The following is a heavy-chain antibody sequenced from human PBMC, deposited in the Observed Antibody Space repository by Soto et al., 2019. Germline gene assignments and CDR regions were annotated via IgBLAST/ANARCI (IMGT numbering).Heavy chain of an antibody. J-gene: IGHJ3*02. CDR3: ARAGEKSWELRALAI. CDR1: GLTFSSYA. D-gene: IGHD1-26*01. Sequence: GGSLRLSCAASGLTFSSYAMHWVRQAPGKGLEWVAVISYDGSNKYYADSVKGRFTISRDNSKNTLYLQMNSLRAEDTAVYYYARAGEKSWELRALAIWGQGTMVTVSS. CDR2: ISYDGSNK. V-gene: IGHV3-30-3*01.